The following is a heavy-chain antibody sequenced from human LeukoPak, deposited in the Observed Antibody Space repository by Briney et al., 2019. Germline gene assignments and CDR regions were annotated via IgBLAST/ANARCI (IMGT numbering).Heavy chain of an antibody. CDR3: AKEWQWGGKSPFDY. J-gene: IGHJ4*02. Sequence: GGCLRLSCAASGFTFSSYAMHWVRQAPGKGLEYVSAISSNGGSTYYANSVKGRFTISRDNSKNTLYLQMGSLRAEDTAVYYCAKEWQWGGKSPFDYWGQGTLVTVSS. V-gene: IGHV3-64*01. CDR1: GFTFSSYA. CDR2: ISSNGGST. D-gene: IGHD4-23*01.